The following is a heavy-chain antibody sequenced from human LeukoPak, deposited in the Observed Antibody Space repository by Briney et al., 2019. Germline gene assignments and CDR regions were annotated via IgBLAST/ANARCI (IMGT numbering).Heavy chain of an antibody. CDR3: ARDGVLSGYHEGPDY. J-gene: IGHJ4*02. V-gene: IGHV3-33*01. D-gene: IGHD3-22*01. Sequence: GGSLRLSCASSRLTSSRGGMHGAPQAPGKGLEWVAVIWYDGSNKYFADSVKGRFTISRDNSKNTLYLQMNSLRAEDTAEYYCARDGVLSGYHEGPDYWGQGTLVTVSS. CDR1: RLTSSRGG. CDR2: IWYDGSNK.